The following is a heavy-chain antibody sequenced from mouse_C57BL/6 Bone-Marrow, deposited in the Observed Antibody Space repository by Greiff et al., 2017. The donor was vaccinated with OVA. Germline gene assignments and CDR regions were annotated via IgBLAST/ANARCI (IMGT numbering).Heavy chain of an antibody. J-gene: IGHJ2*01. CDR1: GYTFTSYW. CDR2: IDPSDSYT. D-gene: IGHD4-1*01. Sequence: QVHVKQPGAELVMPGASVKLSCKASGYTFTSYWMHWVKQRPGQGLEWIGEIDPSDSYTNYNQKFKGKSTLTVDKSSSTAYMQLSSLTSEDSAVYYCARYWDPYYFDYWGQGTTLTVSS. CDR3: ARYWDPYYFDY. V-gene: IGHV1-69*01.